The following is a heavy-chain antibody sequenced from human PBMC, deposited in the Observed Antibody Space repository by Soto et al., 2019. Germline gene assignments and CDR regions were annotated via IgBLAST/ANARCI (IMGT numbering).Heavy chain of an antibody. D-gene: IGHD3-10*01. V-gene: IGHV4-59*01. Sequence: QVQLQESGPGLVKPSETLSLTCTVSGGSISSYYWNWIRQPPGKGLEWIGYIYYIGSTNYNPSLKSRVTISVDTSKNQFSLKLSSVTAADTAVYYCARVWGGAFDIWGQGTMVTVSS. CDR1: GGSISSYY. CDR2: IYYIGST. CDR3: ARVWGGAFDI. J-gene: IGHJ3*02.